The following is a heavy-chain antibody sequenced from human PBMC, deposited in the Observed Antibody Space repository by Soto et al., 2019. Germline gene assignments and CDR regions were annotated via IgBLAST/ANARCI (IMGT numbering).Heavy chain of an antibody. V-gene: IGHV3-23*01. D-gene: IGHD6-13*01. CDR2: ISGSGGST. CDR3: AKDNGYSSSSFEFDY. Sequence: PGGSLRLSCAASGFTFSSYAMSWVRQAPGKGLEWVSAISGSGGSTYYADSVKGRFTISRDNSKNTLYLQMNSLRAEDTAVYYCAKDNGYSSSSFEFDYWGQGTLVTRSS. CDR1: GFTFSSYA. J-gene: IGHJ4*02.